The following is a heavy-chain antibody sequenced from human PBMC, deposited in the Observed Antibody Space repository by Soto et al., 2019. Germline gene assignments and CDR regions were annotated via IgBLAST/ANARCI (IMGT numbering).Heavy chain of an antibody. J-gene: IGHJ6*02. V-gene: IGHV3-48*02. Sequence: EVQLVEFGGGLVQPGGSLRLSCAPSGFTFSNYAMNWVRQAPGKGLEWVSYISSSSSTIYYADSVKGRFTISRDNAKNSLYLQMNSLRDEDTSVYYCAREFLGVWGQGTTVTVSS. CDR3: AREFLGV. CDR2: ISSSSSTI. D-gene: IGHD3-3*01. CDR1: GFTFSNYA.